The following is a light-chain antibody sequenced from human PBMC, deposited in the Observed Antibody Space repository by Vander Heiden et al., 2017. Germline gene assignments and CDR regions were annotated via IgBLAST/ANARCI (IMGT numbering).Light chain of an antibody. CDR3: QQRSNWLT. J-gene: IGKJ4*01. V-gene: IGKV3-11*01. CDR2: VES. CDR1: QSVSSY. Sequence: IVFTQSPATLSLSPGERATLSCRASQSVSSYLAWYQQKPGQAPRLLIYVESNRATGIPARFSGSGSGTDFTLTISSLEPEDFAVYYCQQRSNWLTFGGGTKVEIK.